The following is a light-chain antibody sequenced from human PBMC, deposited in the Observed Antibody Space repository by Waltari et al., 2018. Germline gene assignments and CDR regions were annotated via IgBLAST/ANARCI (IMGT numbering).Light chain of an antibody. CDR2: GAS. V-gene: IGKV3-15*01. Sequence: VMTQSPATLSVSPGERATLSCRASQSISDNLAWYQQKRGQAPRLIIYGASTRATGIPARFTGSGSGTDFTLTISSLQSEDSAVYYCQQYNRWPPITFGQGTRLEI. J-gene: IGKJ5*01. CDR3: QQYNRWPPIT. CDR1: QSISDN.